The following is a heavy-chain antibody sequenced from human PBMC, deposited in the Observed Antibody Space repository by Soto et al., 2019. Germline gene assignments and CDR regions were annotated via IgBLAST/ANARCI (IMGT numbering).Heavy chain of an antibody. CDR1: GFSLSTSGVG. V-gene: IGHV2-5*02. CDR3: AHWYYYDSSGYYRDYFDY. Sequence: QITLKESGPTLVKPTQTLTLTCTFSGFSLSTSGVGVGWIRQPPGKALEWLALIYWDDDKRYSPSLKSRLTITKDTSKNQVVLTMTNMDPVDTATYYCAHWYYYDSSGYYRDYFDYWGQGTLVTVSS. CDR2: IYWDDDK. J-gene: IGHJ4*02. D-gene: IGHD3-22*01.